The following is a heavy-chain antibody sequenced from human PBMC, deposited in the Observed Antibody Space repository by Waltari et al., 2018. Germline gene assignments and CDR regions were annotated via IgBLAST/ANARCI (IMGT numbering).Heavy chain of an antibody. CDR3: ASVRCGGDCSK. D-gene: IGHD2-21*01. J-gene: IGHJ4*02. CDR2: IKMEGGP. V-gene: IGHV3-74*01. CDR1: GFSVSTYW. Sequence: EVQLVESAGGLVQPGGSLRLSCAVSGFSVSTYWMYWVRQAPGMGLVWGSVIKMEGGPSYADSVKGRFTVSRDKARNTLYLQMNSLRTEDTGLYFCASVRCGGDCSKWGQGTLVTVSS.